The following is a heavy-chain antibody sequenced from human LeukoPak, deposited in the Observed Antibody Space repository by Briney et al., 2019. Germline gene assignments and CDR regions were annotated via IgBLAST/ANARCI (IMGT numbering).Heavy chain of an antibody. CDR1: GFTFSSYW. CDR3: ARFRGDHDPAIDY. CDR2: IKQDGSEK. V-gene: IGHV3-7*01. D-gene: IGHD2-21*02. J-gene: IGHJ4*02. Sequence: GGSLRLFCAAAGFTFSSYWMSWVRQAPGKGLEWVANIKQDGSEKYYVDSVKGRFTISRDNAKNSLYLQMNSLRAEDTAVYYCARFRGDHDPAIDYWGQGTLVTVSS.